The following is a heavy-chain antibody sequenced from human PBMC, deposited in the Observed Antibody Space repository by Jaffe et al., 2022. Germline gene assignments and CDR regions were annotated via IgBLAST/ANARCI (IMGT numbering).Heavy chain of an antibody. CDR3: ARALRLCSGRTCYPGVADY. V-gene: IGHV3-74*01. CDR2: IGSDGSNA. D-gene: IGHD2-15*01. CDR1: GFTFSSYW. J-gene: IGHJ4*02. Sequence: QLVESGGGLVQPGGSLRLSCAASGFTFSSYWMHWVRQVPGKGLVWVSRIGSDGSNAAYADSVKDRFTISRDNGRNTLYLQMSSLRAEDTAVYYCARALRLCSGRTCYPGVADYWGQGTLVTVSS.